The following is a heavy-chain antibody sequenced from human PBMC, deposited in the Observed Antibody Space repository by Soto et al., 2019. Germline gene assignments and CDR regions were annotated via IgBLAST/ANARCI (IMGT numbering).Heavy chain of an antibody. CDR3: ARGGGYCSGGSCYGTYYYYGMDV. CDR1: GGSISSGGYY. CDR2: IYYSGST. D-gene: IGHD2-15*01. Sequence: QVQLQESGPGLVKPSQTLSLTCTVSGGSISSGGYYWSWIRQHPGKGLEWIGYIYYSGSTYYNPSLKSRVTISVGTSKNQFCLKLSSVTAADTAVYYCARGGGYCSGGSCYGTYYYYGMDVWGQGTTVTVSS. V-gene: IGHV4-31*03. J-gene: IGHJ6*02.